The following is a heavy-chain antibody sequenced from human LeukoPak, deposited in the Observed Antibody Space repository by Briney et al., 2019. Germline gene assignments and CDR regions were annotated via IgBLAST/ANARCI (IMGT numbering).Heavy chain of an antibody. Sequence: PGGSLRLSCAASGFTFSSYGMSWVRQAPGKGLEWVSAISGSGGSTYYADSVKGRFTISRDNSKNTLYLQMNSLRAEDTAVYYCAREEGYCGGDCYSYAFDIWGQGTMVTVSS. CDR3: AREEGYCGGDCYSYAFDI. CDR2: ISGSGGST. V-gene: IGHV3-23*01. J-gene: IGHJ3*02. D-gene: IGHD2-21*02. CDR1: GFTFSSYG.